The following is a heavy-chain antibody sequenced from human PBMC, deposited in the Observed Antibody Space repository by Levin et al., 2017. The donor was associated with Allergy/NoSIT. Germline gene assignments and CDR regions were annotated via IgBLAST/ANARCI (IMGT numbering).Heavy chain of an antibody. CDR2: INHSGGA. J-gene: IGHJ4*02. Sequence: KPSETLSLTCAVSGASFSGYSYTWIRQPPGRGLEWIGEINHSGGATYNPSLKSRVTISVDTSKSQFSLKLSSVTAADTAVYYCARSGNRNYFDTSASYLAYWGQGTLVTVSS. CDR3: ARSGNRNYFDTSASYLAY. V-gene: IGHV4-34*01. CDR1: GASFSGYS. D-gene: IGHD3-22*01.